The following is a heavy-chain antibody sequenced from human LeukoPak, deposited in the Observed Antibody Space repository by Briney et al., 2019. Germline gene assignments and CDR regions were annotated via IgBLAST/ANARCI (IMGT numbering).Heavy chain of an antibody. CDR3: ARGYSGWYSGY. V-gene: IGHV3-48*03. Sequence: GGSLRLSCAASGFTFSSYEMNWVRQAPGKGLEWLSYISSGGSTIYYADSVKGRFTISRDNAKNSLFLQMNSLRAEDTAVYYCARGYSGWYSGYWGQGTLVTVSS. J-gene: IGHJ4*02. CDR2: ISSGGSTI. D-gene: IGHD6-19*01. CDR1: GFTFSSYE.